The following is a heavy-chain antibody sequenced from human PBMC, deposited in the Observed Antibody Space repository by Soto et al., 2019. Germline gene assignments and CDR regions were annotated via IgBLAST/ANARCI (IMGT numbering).Heavy chain of an antibody. Sequence: GALRVSCAASVFTFSSYWMSWVRQAPGKGLEWVANIKQDGSEKYYVDSVKGRFTISRDNAKNSLYLQMNSLRAEDTAVYYCARSRDADYWGQGTLVTVSS. V-gene: IGHV3-7*01. J-gene: IGHJ4*02. CDR3: ARSRDADY. CDR2: IKQDGSEK. CDR1: VFTFSSYW. D-gene: IGHD3-10*01.